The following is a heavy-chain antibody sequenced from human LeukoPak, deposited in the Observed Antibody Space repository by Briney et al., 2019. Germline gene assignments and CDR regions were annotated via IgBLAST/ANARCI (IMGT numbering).Heavy chain of an antibody. CDR3: ARGLGSSSWHNYYFDY. CDR1: GGSISSYY. V-gene: IGHV4-59*01. J-gene: IGHJ4*02. D-gene: IGHD6-13*01. CDR2: IYYSGST. Sequence: SETLSLTCTVSGGSISSYYWSWIRQPPGKGLEWIGYIYYSGSTNYNPSLKSRVTISVDTSKNQFSLKLNSVTAADTAVYYCARGLGSSSWHNYYFDYWGQGTLVTVSS.